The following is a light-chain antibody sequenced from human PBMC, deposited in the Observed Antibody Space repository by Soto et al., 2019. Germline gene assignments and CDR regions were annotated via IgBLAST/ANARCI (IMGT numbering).Light chain of an antibody. V-gene: IGKV1-17*01. CDR3: QQLNSFPLN. Sequence: DIQMTQSPSSLSASVGDRVTITCLASQSISNYLNWYQQKPGKAPKLLIYAASTLQSGVPSRFSGSGSGTEFTLTISSLQPEDFATYFCQQLNSFPLNFGGGTKVDIK. J-gene: IGKJ4*01. CDR1: QSISNY. CDR2: AAS.